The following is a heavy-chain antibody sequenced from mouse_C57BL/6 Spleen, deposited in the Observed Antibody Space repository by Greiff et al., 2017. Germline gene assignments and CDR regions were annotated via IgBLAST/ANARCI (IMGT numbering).Heavy chain of an antibody. Sequence: EVKLQQSGAELVRPGASVKLSCTASGFNIKDYYMHWVKQRPEQGLEWIGRIDPEDGDTEYAPKFQGKATMTADTSSNTAYLQLSSLTSEDTAVYYCTTSYYGSSYDYWYFDVWGTGTTVTVSS. V-gene: IGHV14-1*01. D-gene: IGHD1-1*01. CDR2: IDPEDGDT. CDR3: TTSYYGSSYDYWYFDV. CDR1: GFNIKDYY. J-gene: IGHJ1*03.